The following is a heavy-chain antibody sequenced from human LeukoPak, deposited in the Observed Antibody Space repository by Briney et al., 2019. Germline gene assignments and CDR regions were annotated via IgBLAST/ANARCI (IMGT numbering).Heavy chain of an antibody. J-gene: IGHJ4*02. CDR3: ARAEYDSSLGFDF. V-gene: IGHV3-53*01. D-gene: IGHD3-22*01. CDR1: GFIVSGDY. Sequence: GGPLRLSCAASGFIVSGDYMSWVRQAPGKGLEWVSLISSGGSTYYVDSVKGRFTISRDNSKNTLYLQMNSLRAEDTAVYYCARAEYDSSLGFDFWGQGTLVTVSS. CDR2: ISSGGST.